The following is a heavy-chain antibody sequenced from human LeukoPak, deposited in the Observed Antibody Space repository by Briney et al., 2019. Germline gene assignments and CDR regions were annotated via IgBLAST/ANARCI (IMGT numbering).Heavy chain of an antibody. CDR1: GFTFSDHY. V-gene: IGHV3-72*01. J-gene: IGHJ4*02. D-gene: IGHD6-13*01. Sequence: PGGSLRLSCAASGFTFSDHYMDWVRQAPGKGLEWVGRIRNRVYSYTTEYAASVKGRFTISRDDSKNSLYLQMNSLRAEDTAVYYCAKGASAAPPYYFDYWGQGTLVTVSS. CDR2: IRNRVYSYTT. CDR3: AKGASAAPPYYFDY.